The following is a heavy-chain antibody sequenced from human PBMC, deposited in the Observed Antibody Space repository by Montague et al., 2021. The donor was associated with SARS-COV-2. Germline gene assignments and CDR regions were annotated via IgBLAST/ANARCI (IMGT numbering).Heavy chain of an antibody. Sequence: SETLSLTCTASGGSISSSSYYWGWIRQPPGKGLEWIGSIYYSGSTYYNPSLKSRVTISVDTSKNQFSLKLSPVTAADTAVYYCARDLWVWLSVEGSFDSWSQGTLVTVSS. CDR3: ARDLWVWLSVEGSFDS. CDR1: GGSISSSSYY. CDR2: IYYSGST. V-gene: IGHV4-39*07. D-gene: IGHD5-12*01. J-gene: IGHJ4*02.